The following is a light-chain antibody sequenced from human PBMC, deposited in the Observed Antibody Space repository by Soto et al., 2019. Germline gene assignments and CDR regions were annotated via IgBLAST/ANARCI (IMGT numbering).Light chain of an antibody. CDR2: DVS. J-gene: IGLJ1*01. V-gene: IGLV2-14*03. CDR1: SSDVGGYNY. Sequence: QSVLTQPASVSGAPGQSIAISCTGTSSDVGGYNYVSWYQHHPGKAPKHMVYDVSNRPSGVSSRFSGSKSGNTAPLTIAGLQAEVEADYYCRSYTSSSTNVFGTGTKLTVL. CDR3: RSYTSSSTNV.